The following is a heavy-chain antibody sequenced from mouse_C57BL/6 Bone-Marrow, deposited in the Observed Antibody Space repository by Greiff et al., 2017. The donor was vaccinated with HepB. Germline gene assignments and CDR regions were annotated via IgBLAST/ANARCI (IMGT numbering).Heavy chain of an antibody. V-gene: IGHV1-81*01. D-gene: IGHD1-1*01. J-gene: IGHJ4*01. Sequence: VQLQQSGAELARPGASVKLSCKASGYTFTSYGISWVKQRTGQGLEWIGEIYPRSGNTYYNEKFKGKATLTADKSSSTAYMELRSLTSEDSALYFCARGYYGGAMDYWGQGTSVTVSS. CDR2: IYPRSGNT. CDR1: GYTFTSYG. CDR3: ARGYYGGAMDY.